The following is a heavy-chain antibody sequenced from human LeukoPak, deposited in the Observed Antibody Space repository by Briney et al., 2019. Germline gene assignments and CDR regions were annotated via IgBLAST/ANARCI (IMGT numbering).Heavy chain of an antibody. J-gene: IGHJ4*02. V-gene: IGHV3-11*04. CDR1: GFTFSDYY. CDR2: ISSSSSTI. D-gene: IGHD6-19*01. CDR3: ARVDGWYEVDY. Sequence: GGSLRLSCAASGFTFSDYYMSWIRQPPEKRLEYISYISSSSSTINYADSVKGRFTISRDNAKNSLYLQMNSLRAEDTAVYYCARVDGWYEVDYWGQGTLVTVSS.